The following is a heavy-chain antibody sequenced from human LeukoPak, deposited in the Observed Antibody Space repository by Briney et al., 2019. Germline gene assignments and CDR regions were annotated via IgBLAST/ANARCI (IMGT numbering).Heavy chain of an antibody. CDR1: GGSISSYY. V-gene: IGHV4-4*09. Sequence: PSETLSLTCTVSGGSISSYYWSWIRQPPGKGLEWIGYIYTSGSTNYNPSLKSRVTISVDTSKNQFSLKLSSVTAADTAVYYCAVGSSTRNDAFDIWGQRTMVTVSS. J-gene: IGHJ3*02. CDR3: AVGSSTRNDAFDI. D-gene: IGHD2-2*01. CDR2: IYTSGST.